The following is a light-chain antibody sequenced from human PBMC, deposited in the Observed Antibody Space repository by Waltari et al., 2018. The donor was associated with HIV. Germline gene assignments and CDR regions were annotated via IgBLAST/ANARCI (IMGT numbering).Light chain of an antibody. V-gene: IGLV6-57*01. CDR2: EDN. CDR3: QSYDRNSQV. Sequence: NFMLAQPHSVSESPGKTITISCTRTSGSIASNYVQWYQRRPGSPPATVIYEDNRRPSGVPDRCSGAIDSSSNAASLTISGLKTEDEADYYCQSYDRNSQVFGGGTKLTVL. CDR1: SGSIASNY. J-gene: IGLJ3*02.